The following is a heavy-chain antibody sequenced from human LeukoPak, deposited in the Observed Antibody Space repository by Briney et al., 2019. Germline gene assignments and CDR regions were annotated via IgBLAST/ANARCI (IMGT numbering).Heavy chain of an antibody. CDR3: ARDPGSINGMDV. J-gene: IGHJ6*02. V-gene: IGHV3-66*01. CDR1: EFTVSNNY. D-gene: IGHD2/OR15-2a*01. CDR2: IYKGSGGST. Sequence: PGGSLRLSCVASEFTVSNNYMNWVRQAPGKGLEWVSVIYKGSGGSTYYADSVKGRFTVSRDNSKNTLYLQMDSLRAEDTAVYYCARDPGSINGMDVWGQGTTVTVSS.